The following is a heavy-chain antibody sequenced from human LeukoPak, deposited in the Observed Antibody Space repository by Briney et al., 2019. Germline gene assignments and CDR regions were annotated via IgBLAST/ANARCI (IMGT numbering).Heavy chain of an antibody. V-gene: IGHV3-33*03. CDR2: IWYDGSHK. CDR1: GITLSTYG. J-gene: IGHJ4*02. Sequence: GGSLRLSCVASGITLSTYGMYWVRQAPGKGLEWVAMIWYDGSHKKYADSVEGRFSISRDTSKNTLYLQMNSLRADDTAVYYCARGVPIPATHPIDYWGQGSLVTVSS. CDR3: ARGVPIPATHPIDY. D-gene: IGHD3-10*01.